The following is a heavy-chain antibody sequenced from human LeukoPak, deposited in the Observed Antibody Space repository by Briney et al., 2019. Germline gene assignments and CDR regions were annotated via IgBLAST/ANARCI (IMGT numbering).Heavy chain of an antibody. J-gene: IGHJ4*02. CDR1: GGSFSGYC. V-gene: IGHV4-34*01. CDR3: ARGGPYSYGSQPHDY. D-gene: IGHD5-18*01. Sequence: PSETLSLTCAVYGGSFSGYCWSWIRQPPGKGLEWIGEINHSGSTNYNPSLKSRVTISVDTSKNQFSLKLSSVTAADTAVYYCARGGPYSYGSQPHDYWGQGTLVTVSS. CDR2: INHSGST.